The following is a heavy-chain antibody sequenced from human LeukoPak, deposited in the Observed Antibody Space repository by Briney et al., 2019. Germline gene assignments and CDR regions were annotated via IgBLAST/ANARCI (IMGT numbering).Heavy chain of an antibody. D-gene: IGHD5-12*01. J-gene: IGHJ4*02. V-gene: IGHV3-7*01. CDR3: VRDGGVSGYDLLDY. CDR1: GFTFSDYY. Sequence: GGSLRLSCAASGFTFSDYYMSWIRQAPGKGLEWVAQINQDGSEEYYMDSVKARFTISRDDAKNSVFLQMNSLRAEDTAVYYCVRDGGVSGYDLLDYWGQGTLVTVSS. CDR2: INQDGSEE.